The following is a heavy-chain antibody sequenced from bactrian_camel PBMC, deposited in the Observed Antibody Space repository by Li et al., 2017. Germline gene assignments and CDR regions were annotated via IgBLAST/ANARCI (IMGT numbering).Heavy chain of an antibody. V-gene: IGHV3S31*01. Sequence: VQLVESGGGSVQPGGSLRLSCTASGSTFGGSGIAWYGWYRQGRGKECELVSITNSDGTGKTDYADSAKGRFTVSQDNAKTTLYLQMNSAKPEDTGMYICATDKLYGGTHPLARDFRYWGQGTQVTVS. CDR3: ATDKLYGGTHPLARDFRY. J-gene: IGHJ6*01. D-gene: IGHD6*01. CDR2: TNSDGTGKT. CDR1: GSTFGGSG.